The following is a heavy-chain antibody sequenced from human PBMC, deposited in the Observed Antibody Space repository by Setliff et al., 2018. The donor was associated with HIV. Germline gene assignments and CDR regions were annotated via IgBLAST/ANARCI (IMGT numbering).Heavy chain of an antibody. J-gene: IGHJ6*02. CDR2: INHSGST. D-gene: IGHD3-3*01. CDR3: ARAEGATYYNFSYYYGMDV. V-gene: IGHV4-34*01. Sequence: PSETLSLTCAVYGGSFSGYYWSWIRQPPGKGLEWIGEINHSGSTNYNPSLKSRVTISVDTSKNQFSLKLSSVTAADTAVYYCARAEGATYYNFSYYYGMDVWGQGTTVTVSS. CDR1: GGSFSGYY.